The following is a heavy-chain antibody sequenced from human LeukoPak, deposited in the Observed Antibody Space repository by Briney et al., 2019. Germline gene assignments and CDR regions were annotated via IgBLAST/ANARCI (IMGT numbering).Heavy chain of an antibody. CDR3: ARDWWSRGYIVTTMGDY. Sequence: GGSLRLSCAASVFTFSDYYMSLIRQAPGKGLEWVSYISSSGSTIYYADSVKGRFTISRDNAKNSLYLQMNSLRAEDTAVYYCARDWWSRGYIVTTMGDYWGQGTLVTVSS. J-gene: IGHJ4*02. V-gene: IGHV3-11*01. CDR1: VFTFSDYY. D-gene: IGHD5-12*01. CDR2: ISSSGSTI.